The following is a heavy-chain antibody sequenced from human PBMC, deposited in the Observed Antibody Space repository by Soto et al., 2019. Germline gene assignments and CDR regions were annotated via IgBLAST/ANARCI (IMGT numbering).Heavy chain of an antibody. J-gene: IGHJ4*02. CDR2: IYYSGST. CDR1: GGSISSSSYS. CDR3: ARQGDTMVVHLYY. V-gene: IGHV4-39*01. Sequence: QLQLQESGPGLVKPSETLSLTCTVSGGSISSSSYSWDWIRQPPGKGLGWIGSIYYSGSTYYNPSLRTRSTISIDTSKNQFSLKWSSLTAADTAVYYGARQGDTMVVHLYYFAQGTLVTVSS. D-gene: IGHD3-10*01.